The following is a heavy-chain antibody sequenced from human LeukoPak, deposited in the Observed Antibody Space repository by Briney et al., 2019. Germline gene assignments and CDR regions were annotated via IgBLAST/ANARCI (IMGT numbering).Heavy chain of an antibody. Sequence: GGSLGLSCAASGFTFSSYAMSWVRQAPGKGLEWVSAISGSGGSTYYADSVKGRFTISRDNSKNTLYLQMNSLRAEDTAVYYCAKDKGIAAAGQSDYWGQGTLVTVSS. CDR3: AKDKGIAAAGQSDY. J-gene: IGHJ4*02. CDR1: GFTFSSYA. CDR2: ISGSGGST. D-gene: IGHD6-13*01. V-gene: IGHV3-23*01.